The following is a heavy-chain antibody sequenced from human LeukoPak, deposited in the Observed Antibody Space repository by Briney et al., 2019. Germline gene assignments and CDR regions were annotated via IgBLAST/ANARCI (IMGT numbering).Heavy chain of an antibody. CDR3: AKDIRGSTSWYGLDS. J-gene: IGHJ4*02. Sequence: GGSLRLSCAASGFTFSSYTMNWVRQAPGKGLEWVSSISTSSSYIYYADSVKGRFTISRDNSKNSLYLQMNSLRAEDTALYYCAKDIRGSTSWYGLDSWGQGTLVTVSS. CDR2: ISTSSSYI. V-gene: IGHV3-21*04. CDR1: GFTFSSYT. D-gene: IGHD6-13*01.